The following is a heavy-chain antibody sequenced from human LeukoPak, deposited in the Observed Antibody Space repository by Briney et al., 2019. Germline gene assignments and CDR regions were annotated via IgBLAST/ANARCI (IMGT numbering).Heavy chain of an antibody. CDR2: INHSGTT. V-gene: IGHV4-34*01. CDR1: GVSFSAYY. D-gene: IGHD3/OR15-3a*01. J-gene: IGHJ4*02. CDR3: AIDYMTGTGNAGGY. Sequence: SETLSLTCAVYGVSFSAYYWSWIRQSSGKGLEWIGEINHSGTTVYNPSLKSRVTLSVDTSKKQFSLRLNSVTAADTAVYYCAIDYMTGTGNAGGYWGQGTLVTVSS.